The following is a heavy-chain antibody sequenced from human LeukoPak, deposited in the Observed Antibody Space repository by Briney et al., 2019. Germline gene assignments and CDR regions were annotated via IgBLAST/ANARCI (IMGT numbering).Heavy chain of an antibody. CDR2: INHSGST. J-gene: IGHJ6*02. D-gene: IGHD1-26*01. CDR1: GGSFSGYY. V-gene: IGHV4-34*01. CDR3: ARGSGSDGCYGMDV. Sequence: SETLSLTCAVYGGSFSGYYWSWIRQPPGKGLEWIGEINHSGSTNYNPSLKSRVTISVDTSKNQFSLKLSSVTAADTAVYYCARGSGSDGCYGMDVWGQGTTVTVSS.